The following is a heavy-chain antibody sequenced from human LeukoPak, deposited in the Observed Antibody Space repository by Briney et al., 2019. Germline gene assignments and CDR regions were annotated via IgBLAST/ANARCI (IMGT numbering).Heavy chain of an antibody. CDR2: INPNSGGT. J-gene: IGHJ4*02. CDR3: SRVVRDNWTHNPGDY. V-gene: IGHV1-2*02. D-gene: IGHD1-20*01. Sequence: ASVKVSCKASGYTFTDYYMHWVRQAPGQGLEWMGWINPNSGGTKFAQKFQGRVTMTRDTSISTAYMELSRLRSDDTAVYYCSRVVRDNWTHNPGDYWGQGTLVTVSS. CDR1: GYTFTDYY.